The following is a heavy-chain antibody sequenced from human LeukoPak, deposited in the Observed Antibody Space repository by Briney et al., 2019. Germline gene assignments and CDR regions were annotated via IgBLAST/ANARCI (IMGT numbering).Heavy chain of an antibody. CDR2: IYTSGST. J-gene: IGHJ3*02. Sequence: SETLSLTYTVSGGSISSYYWSWIRQPAGKGLEWIGRIYTSGSTNYNPSLKSRVTMSVDTSKNQFSLKLSSVTAADTAVYYCATGLPYYDSSGYYAFDIWGQGTMVTVSS. CDR1: GGSISSYY. D-gene: IGHD3-22*01. CDR3: ATGLPYYDSSGYYAFDI. V-gene: IGHV4-4*07.